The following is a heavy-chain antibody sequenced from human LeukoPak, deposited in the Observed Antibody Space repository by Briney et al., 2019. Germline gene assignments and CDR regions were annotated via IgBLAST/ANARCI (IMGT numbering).Heavy chain of an antibody. J-gene: IGHJ4*02. V-gene: IGHV3-30*03. Sequence: GGSLRLSCAASGFSFTTYGMHWVRQAPLKGLEWLAAISYDGRNQNYADSVKGRFTIFRDNSQNTLYLQMNSLRAEDTAVYYCARDSTRFDYWGQGTLVTVSS. CDR3: ARDSTRFDY. CDR2: ISYDGRNQ. CDR1: GFSFTTYG.